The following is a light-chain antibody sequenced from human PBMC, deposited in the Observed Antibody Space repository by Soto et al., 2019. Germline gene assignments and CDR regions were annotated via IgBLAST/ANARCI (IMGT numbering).Light chain of an antibody. CDR3: SSNTRSSTLI. J-gene: IGLJ1*01. Sequence: QSALTQPASVSGSPGQSITISCSGTSSDVGFYNYVSWYQQHPGKAPKLMIYDVTNRPSGVSNRFSGSKSGNTASLTISGFQAEDEADYFCSSNTRSSTLIFGTGTKVTVL. CDR2: DVT. CDR1: SSDVGFYNY. V-gene: IGLV2-14*01.